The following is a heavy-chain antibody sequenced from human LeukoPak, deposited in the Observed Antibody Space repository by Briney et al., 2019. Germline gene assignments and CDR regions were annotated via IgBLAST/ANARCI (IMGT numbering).Heavy chain of an antibody. CDR1: GGTFSSYA. CDR2: IIPIFGTA. V-gene: IGHV1-69*06. D-gene: IGHD6-13*01. J-gene: IGHJ4*02. CDR3: ARNPDSSSWYPLHY. Sequence: ASVKVSCKASGGTFSSYAISWVRQAPGQGLEWMGRIIPIFGTANYAQKFQGRVTITADKSTSTAYMELSSLRSEDTAVYYCARNPDSSSWYPLHYWGQGTLVTVSS.